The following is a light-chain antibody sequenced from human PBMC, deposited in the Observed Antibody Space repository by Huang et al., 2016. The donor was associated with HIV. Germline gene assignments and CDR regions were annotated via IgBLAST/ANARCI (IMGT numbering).Light chain of an antibody. CDR2: DAS. V-gene: IGKV3-15*01. Sequence: VMTQSPDSLSVSPGVRVTLSCRASDYINTNLAWYQHKPGQSPRLLVFDASTRVADIPDRFSASGSGTDFTLTIASLQSDDSAIYYCQQYNNRPRTFGQGTKVEIK. CDR1: DYINTN. CDR3: QQYNNRPRT. J-gene: IGKJ2*01.